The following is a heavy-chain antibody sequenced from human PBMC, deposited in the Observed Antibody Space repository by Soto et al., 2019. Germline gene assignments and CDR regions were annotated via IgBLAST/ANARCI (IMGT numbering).Heavy chain of an antibody. D-gene: IGHD6-19*01. J-gene: IGHJ3*02. Sequence: GASVKGSCKASGGTFSSYTISWVRQAPGQGLEWMGRIIPILGIANYVQKFQGRVTITADKSTSTAYMELSSLRSEDTAVYYCARGLIAVAGTDPYDIWGQGTMVTVSS. V-gene: IGHV1-69*02. CDR2: IIPILGIA. CDR1: GGTFSSYT. CDR3: ARGLIAVAGTDPYDI.